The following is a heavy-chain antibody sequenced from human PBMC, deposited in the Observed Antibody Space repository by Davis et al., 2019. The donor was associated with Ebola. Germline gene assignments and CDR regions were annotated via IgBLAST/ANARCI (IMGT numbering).Heavy chain of an antibody. CDR3: AITAEAGHYFDY. D-gene: IGHD2-21*02. CDR1: VITFSSYT. V-gene: IGHV3-23*01. CDR2: ISGSGGST. Sequence: GGSLRLSCTDSVITFSSYTMTWVRQAPGKGLEWVSAISGSGGSTYYADSVKGRFTISRDNSKNTLYLQMNSLRPEDTALYYCAITAEAGHYFDYWGQGTLVTVPS. J-gene: IGHJ4*02.